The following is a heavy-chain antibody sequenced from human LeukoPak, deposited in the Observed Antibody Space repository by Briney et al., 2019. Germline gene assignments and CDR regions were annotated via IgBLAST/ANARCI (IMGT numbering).Heavy chain of an antibody. J-gene: IGHJ4*02. CDR2: ISWISGRV. CDR1: GFTFDDYA. D-gene: IGHD6-19*01. CDR3: AKVSAAEHSSGWLFDY. V-gene: IGHV3-9*01. Sequence: GGSLRLSCAASGFTFDDYAMHWVRQAAGKGLEWVSGISWISGRVGYADSVKGRFTISRDNGKDSPYLQMNSLRAEDTALYYCAKVSAAEHSSGWLFDYWGQGTLVTVSP.